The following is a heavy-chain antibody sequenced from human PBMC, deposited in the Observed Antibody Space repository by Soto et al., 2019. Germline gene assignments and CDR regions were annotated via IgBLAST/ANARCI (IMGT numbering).Heavy chain of an antibody. J-gene: IGHJ4*02. CDR2: INPNSGGT. CDR1: GYTFINYY. CDR3: ARILVVGSNSGYDFDY. D-gene: IGHD5-12*01. Sequence: GASVKVSCKASGYTFINYYMHWVRQAPGQGLEWMGWINPNSGGTNYAQKFQGRVTMTRDTSISTAYMELSRLRSDDTAVYYCARILVVGSNSGYDFDYWGQGTLVTVS. V-gene: IGHV1-2*02.